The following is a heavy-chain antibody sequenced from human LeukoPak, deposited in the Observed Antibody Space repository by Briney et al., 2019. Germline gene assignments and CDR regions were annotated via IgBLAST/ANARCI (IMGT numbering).Heavy chain of an antibody. CDR1: GGSFSGYY. V-gene: IGHV4-34*01. Sequence: SETLSLTCAVYGGSFSGYYWSWIRQPPGKGLEWIGEINHSGSTNYNPSLKSRVTISVDTSKNQFSLKLCSVTAADTAVYYCARGCSSTSCYIDYWGQGTLVTVSS. CDR3: ARGCSSTSCYIDY. J-gene: IGHJ4*02. CDR2: INHSGST. D-gene: IGHD2-2*02.